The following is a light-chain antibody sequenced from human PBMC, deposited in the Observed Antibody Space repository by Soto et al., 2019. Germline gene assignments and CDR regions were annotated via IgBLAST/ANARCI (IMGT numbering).Light chain of an antibody. CDR1: QSVSSTH. J-gene: IGKJ5*01. Sequence: VLTQSPCTLSWSTGERANIYWAASQSVSSTHFAWYQQKTGQAPRPPIYGTSSRAAGIPARFSGSGYGRDFNLTISRVETEDFAIYYCQQFGSPPITFGQGTRLEIK. CDR3: QQFGSPPIT. CDR2: GTS. V-gene: IGKV3-20*01.